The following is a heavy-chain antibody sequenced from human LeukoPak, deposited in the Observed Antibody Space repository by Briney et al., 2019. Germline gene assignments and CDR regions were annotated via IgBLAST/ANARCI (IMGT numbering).Heavy chain of an antibody. D-gene: IGHD3-10*01. CDR1: GFTFSNYA. CDR3: ARDWFNLYGLDV. J-gene: IGHJ6*02. CDR2: ISDDASKK. Sequence: GRSLRLSCAASGFTFSNYAMHWVRQAPGKGLEWVALISDDASKKYYADTVKGRFTISRDNSKNTLYLHMNSLRTEDTAVYYCARDWFNLYGLDVWGQGTTVTASS. V-gene: IGHV3-30*04.